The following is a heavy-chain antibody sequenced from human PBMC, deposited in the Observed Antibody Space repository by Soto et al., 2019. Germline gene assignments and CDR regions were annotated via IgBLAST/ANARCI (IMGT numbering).Heavy chain of an antibody. CDR3: ARQGQVSNYVIWNWFDP. CDR1: GGSLSSYY. D-gene: IGHD4-4*01. Sequence: PSETLSLTCTVSGGSLSSYYWSWIRQPPGKGLEWIGYIYYSGSTNYNPSLKSRVTISVDTSKNQFSLKLSSVTAADTAVYYCARQGQVSNYVIWNWFDPWGQGTLVTVSS. CDR2: IYYSGST. J-gene: IGHJ5*02. V-gene: IGHV4-59*08.